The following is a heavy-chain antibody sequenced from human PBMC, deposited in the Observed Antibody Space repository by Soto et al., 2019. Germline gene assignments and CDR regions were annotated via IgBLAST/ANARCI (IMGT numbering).Heavy chain of an antibody. Sequence: SETLSLTCTVSGGSISSYYWSWIRQPPGKGLEWIGYIYYSGSTNYNPSLKSRVTISVDTSKDQFSLKLSSVTAADTAVYYCARNRRRGSGSSNSLYYYYGMDVWGQGTTVTVSS. J-gene: IGHJ6*02. V-gene: IGHV4-59*01. D-gene: IGHD3-10*01. CDR3: ARNRRRGSGSSNSLYYYYGMDV. CDR1: GGSISSYY. CDR2: IYYSGST.